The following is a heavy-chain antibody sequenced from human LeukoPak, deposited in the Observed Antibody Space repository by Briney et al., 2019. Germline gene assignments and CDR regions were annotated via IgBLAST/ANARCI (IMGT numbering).Heavy chain of an antibody. V-gene: IGHV3-21*04. CDR3: AKGKGNPWYFDY. CDR1: GFTFSSYS. Sequence: KAGGSLRLSCAASGFTFSSYSMNWVRQAPGKGLEWVSSISSSSSYIYYADSVKGRFTISRDNAKNSLYLQMNSLRAEDTAVYYCAKGKGNPWYFDYWGQGTLVTVSS. CDR2: ISSSSSYI. D-gene: IGHD2/OR15-2a*01. J-gene: IGHJ4*02.